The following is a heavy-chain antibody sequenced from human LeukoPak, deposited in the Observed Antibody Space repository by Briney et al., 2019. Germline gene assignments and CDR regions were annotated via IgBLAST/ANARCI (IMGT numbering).Heavy chain of an antibody. CDR3: ARHSDFSQGY. D-gene: IGHD4-11*01. CDR1: DGSISSINW. J-gene: IGHJ4*02. V-gene: IGHV4/OR15-8*02. CDR2: IVHSGNS. Sequence: PSETLSLTCTVSDGSISSINWWSWVRQPPGKGLEWIGQIVHSGNSDYNPSLKSRVTISIDRSKNQFSLNLSSVTAADPAVYYCARHSDFSQGYWGQGTLVTVSS.